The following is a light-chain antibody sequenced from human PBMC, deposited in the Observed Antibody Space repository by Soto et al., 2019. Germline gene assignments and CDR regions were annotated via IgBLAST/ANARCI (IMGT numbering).Light chain of an antibody. Sequence: QSVLTQPPSASGSPGQSVPISFTGTSSNIGGYNYVSWYQQHPGKAPKLMIYEPIKRPSGVPARFSGSQSGNTSSLTVSGLPAEDEAEYYVSSYEGSKKFALNHFATGTNFTV. CDR1: SSNIGGYNY. CDR2: EPI. CDR3: SSYEGSKKFALNH. J-gene: IGLJ1*01. V-gene: IGLV2-8*01.